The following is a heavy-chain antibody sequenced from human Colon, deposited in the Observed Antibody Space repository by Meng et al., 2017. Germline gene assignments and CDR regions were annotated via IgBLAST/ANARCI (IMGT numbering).Heavy chain of an antibody. Sequence: VQLVQSGSEVKKPGASGRVSCETSGYTFSNYEVNWVRQASGHGLEWMGWMNPDSGKTGYAHKFQGRVTLTRDTSTGTAYMELTSLTPDDTAVYYCARGGAPPYYFDYWGQGTLVTVSS. J-gene: IGHJ4*02. V-gene: IGHV1-8*02. CDR2: MNPDSGKT. D-gene: IGHD1-26*01. CDR3: ARGGAPPYYFDY. CDR1: GYTFSNYE.